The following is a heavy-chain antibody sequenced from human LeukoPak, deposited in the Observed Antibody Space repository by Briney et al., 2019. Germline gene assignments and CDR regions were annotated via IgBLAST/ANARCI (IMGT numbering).Heavy chain of an antibody. D-gene: IGHD3-22*01. J-gene: IGHJ4*02. CDR2: IAYDGSNK. CDR3: ARARYYYDRSGYYYRYFFDY. CDR1: GFTFSKYA. V-gene: IGHV3-30*14. Sequence: GRSLRLSCAASGFTFSKYAMHWVRQAPVKGLEWVAVIAYDGSNKYYADSVKGRFIISRDNSKNTLYLQMDSLRAEDTAIYYCARARYYYDRSGYYYRYFFDYWGQGTLVTVSS.